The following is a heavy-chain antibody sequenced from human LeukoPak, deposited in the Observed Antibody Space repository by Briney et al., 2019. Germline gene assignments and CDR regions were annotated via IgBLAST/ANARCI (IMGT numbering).Heavy chain of an antibody. V-gene: IGHV1-8*01. CDR2: MNPNSGDT. Sequence: ASVKVSCKASGYTFISYDINWVRQATGQGLEWMGWMNPNSGDTGYVQTFQGRVTMTRDTSTSTAYMELSSLRSEDTAVYYCARSGFGSGISFDLWGQGTLVTVSS. CDR1: GYTFISYD. J-gene: IGHJ5*02. D-gene: IGHD3-10*01. CDR3: ARSGFGSGISFDL.